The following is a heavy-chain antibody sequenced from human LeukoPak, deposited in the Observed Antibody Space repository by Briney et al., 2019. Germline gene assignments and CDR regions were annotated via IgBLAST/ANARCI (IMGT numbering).Heavy chain of an antibody. J-gene: IGHJ6*02. V-gene: IGHV3-23*01. CDR3: AKDPLLWFGDYYYGMDV. CDR2: ISGSGGST. D-gene: IGHD3-10*01. Sequence: GGSLRLSCAASGFTFSSYAMSWVRQAPGKGLEWVSAISGSGGSTYYADSVKGRFTISRDNSKNTLYLQMNSLRAEDTAVYCCAKDPLLWFGDYYYGMDVWGQGTTVTVSS. CDR1: GFTFSSYA.